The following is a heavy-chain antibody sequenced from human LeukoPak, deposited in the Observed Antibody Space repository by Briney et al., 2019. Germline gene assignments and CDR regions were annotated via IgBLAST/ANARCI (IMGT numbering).Heavy chain of an antibody. CDR3: ANGGYCSGGSCYWGHFDY. CDR2: IRYDGSNK. D-gene: IGHD2-15*01. J-gene: IGHJ4*02. V-gene: IGHV3-30*02. CDR1: GLTFSSYG. Sequence: GGSLRLSCAASGLTFSSYGMHWVRLAPGKGLEWVAFIRYDGSNKYYADSVKGRFTISRDNSKNTLYLQMNSLRAEDTAVYYCANGGYCSGGSCYWGHFDYWGQGTLVTVSS.